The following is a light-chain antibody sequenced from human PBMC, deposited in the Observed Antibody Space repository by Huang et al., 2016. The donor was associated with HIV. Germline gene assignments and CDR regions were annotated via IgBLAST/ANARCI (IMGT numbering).Light chain of an antibody. V-gene: IGKV3-15*01. CDR3: QQYNNWLVIT. CDR1: QSVSSN. Sequence: EIVMTQSPATLSVYPGERATLSGRASQSVSSNVAWYQQKPGQAPRRLIYGASTRAPGIPARFSGSGSGTEFTLTISSLQSEDFSVYYCQQYNNWLVITFGQGTRLEIK. CDR2: GAS. J-gene: IGKJ5*01.